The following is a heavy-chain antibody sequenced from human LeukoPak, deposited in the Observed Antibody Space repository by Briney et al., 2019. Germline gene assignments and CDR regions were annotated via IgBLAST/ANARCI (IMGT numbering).Heavy chain of an antibody. J-gene: IGHJ4*02. CDR1: GGSFSGYY. CDR3: ARLVRLDDFWSGYFYDY. V-gene: IGHV4-34*01. CDR2: INHSGST. Sequence: PSETLSLTCAVYGGSFSGYYWSWIRQPPGKGLEWIGEINHSGSTNYNPSLKSRVTISVDTSKNQFSLKLSSVTAADTAVYYCARLVRLDDFWSGYFYDYWGQGTLVTVSS. D-gene: IGHD3-3*01.